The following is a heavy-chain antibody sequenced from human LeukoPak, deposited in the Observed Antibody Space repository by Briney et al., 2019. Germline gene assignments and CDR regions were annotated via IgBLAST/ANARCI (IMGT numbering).Heavy chain of an antibody. CDR3: TRLSADDSSGYYYY. J-gene: IGHJ4*02. D-gene: IGHD3-22*01. CDR2: ISSSSSYI. Sequence: GGSLRLSCAASGFTFSSYSMNWVRQAPGKGLEWVSSISSSSSYIYYADSVKGRFTISRDNAKNSLYLQMNSLKTEDTAVYYCTRLSADDSSGYYYYWGQGTLVTVSS. V-gene: IGHV3-21*04. CDR1: GFTFSSYS.